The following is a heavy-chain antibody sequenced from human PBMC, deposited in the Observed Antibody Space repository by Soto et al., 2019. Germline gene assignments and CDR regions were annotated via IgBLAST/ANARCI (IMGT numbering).Heavy chain of an antibody. V-gene: IGHV1-2*02. Sequence: QLVQSGAEVKKPGASVRVSCKTSGPTFIAYYIHWVRQAPGQGLEWMGWIDPKSGGTTYEQKCLGMVTMTRDTSIHTAYMDLNRLTSDDTAVYYCARVSVDVPEWGQGTLITVSS. CDR3: ARVSVDVPE. D-gene: IGHD5-12*01. CDR2: IDPKSGGT. CDR1: GPTFIAYY. J-gene: IGHJ4*02.